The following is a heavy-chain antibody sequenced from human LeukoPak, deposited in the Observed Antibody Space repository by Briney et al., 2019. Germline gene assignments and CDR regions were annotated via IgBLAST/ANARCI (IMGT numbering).Heavy chain of an antibody. CDR2: IRSKAYGGTT. J-gene: IGHJ6*02. V-gene: IGHV3-49*04. CDR3: TTQSLYGEQWLAPEGTYYYGMDV. Sequence: GGSLRLSCAASGFTFSSYSMNWVRQAPGKGLEWVGFIRSKAYGGTTEYAASVKGRFTISRDDSKSIAYLQMNSLKTEDTAVYYCTTQSLYGEQWLAPEGTYYYGMDVWGQGTTVTVSS. D-gene: IGHD6-19*01. CDR1: GFTFSSYS.